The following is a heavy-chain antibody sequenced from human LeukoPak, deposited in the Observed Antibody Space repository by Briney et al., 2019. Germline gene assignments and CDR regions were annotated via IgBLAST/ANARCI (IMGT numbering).Heavy chain of an antibody. J-gene: IGHJ4*02. V-gene: IGHV4-39*01. CDR1: GGSISSSSYY. CDR2: IYYSGST. Sequence: PSGTLSLTCTVSGGSISSSSYYWGWLRPPPGQGLEWIGSIYYSGSTYYNPSLKSRVTISVDTSKNQFSLKLSSVTAADTAVYYCARGGWSLDYWGQGTLVTVSS. D-gene: IGHD6-19*01. CDR3: ARGGWSLDY.